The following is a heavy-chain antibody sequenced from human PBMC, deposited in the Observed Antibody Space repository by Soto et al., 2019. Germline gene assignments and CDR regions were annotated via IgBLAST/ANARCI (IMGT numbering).Heavy chain of an antibody. V-gene: IGHV3-49*03. CDR2: IRSKAYGGTT. J-gene: IGHJ6*03. D-gene: IGHD6-13*01. CDR1: GFTFGDYA. Sequence: GGSLRLSCTASGFTFGDYAMSWFRQAPGKGLEWVGFIRSKAYGGTTEYAASVKGRFTISRDDSKSIAYLQMNSLKTEDTAVYYCTSPPPMVSIAAAGYDYYYYYMDVWGKGTTVTVSS. CDR3: TSPPPMVSIAAAGYDYYYYYMDV.